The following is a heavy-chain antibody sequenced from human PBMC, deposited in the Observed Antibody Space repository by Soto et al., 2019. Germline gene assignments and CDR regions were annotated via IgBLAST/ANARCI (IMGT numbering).Heavy chain of an antibody. V-gene: IGHV3-30*18. CDR3: AKDAEYSGYAYY. J-gene: IGHJ4*02. Sequence: QVQLVESGGGVVQPGRSLRLSCAASGFTFSSYGMHWVRQAPGKGLEWVAVISYDGSNKYYADSVKGRFTISRDNSKNTLYLHMNSLRAEDTAVYYCAKDAEYSGYAYYWGQGTLVTVSS. CDR1: GFTFSSYG. CDR2: ISYDGSNK. D-gene: IGHD5-12*01.